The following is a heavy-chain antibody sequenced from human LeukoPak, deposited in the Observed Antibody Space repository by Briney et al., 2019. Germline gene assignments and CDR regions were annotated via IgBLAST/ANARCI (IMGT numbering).Heavy chain of an antibody. CDR3: ASEGGSGWYVGYFDY. J-gene: IGHJ4*02. D-gene: IGHD6-19*01. CDR2: INPNSGDT. Sequence: ASVKVSCKASGYTFTGYYIHWVRQAPGQGLEWMGWINPNSGDTNYAQKFQGRVTMTRDTSISTAYMELSRLRSDDTAVYYCASEGGSGWYVGYFDYWGQGTLVTVSS. V-gene: IGHV1-2*02. CDR1: GYTFTGYY.